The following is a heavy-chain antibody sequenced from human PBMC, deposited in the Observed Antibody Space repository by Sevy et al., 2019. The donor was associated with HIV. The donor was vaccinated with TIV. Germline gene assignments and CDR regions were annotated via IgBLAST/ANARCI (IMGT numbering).Heavy chain of an antibody. J-gene: IGHJ2*01. D-gene: IGHD4-17*01. Sequence: SETLSLTCTVSGGSISRGQFYWTWIRQPAGKGLEWIGRVHNTGSATYNPSLRNRVGMSIDTSKNQFSLILSSVTAAVTAVYYCARNVGDYVFRYFDLWGRGTLVTVSS. V-gene: IGHV4-61*02. CDR2: VHNTGSA. CDR1: GGSISRGQFY. CDR3: ARNVGDYVFRYFDL.